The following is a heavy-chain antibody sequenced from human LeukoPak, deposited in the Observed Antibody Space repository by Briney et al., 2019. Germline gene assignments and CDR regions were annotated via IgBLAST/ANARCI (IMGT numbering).Heavy chain of an antibody. V-gene: IGHV1-24*01. CDR1: GYTLTELS. CDR2: FDPEDGET. J-gene: IGHJ5*02. D-gene: IGHD5-18*01. CDR3: ATLPTRPVRWIKRVNWFDP. Sequence: ASVKVSCKVSGYTLTELSMHWVRQAPGKGLEWMGGFDPEDGETIYAQKFQGRVTMTEDTSTDTAYMELSSLRSEDTAVYYCATLPTRPVRWIKRVNWFDPWGQGTLVTVSS.